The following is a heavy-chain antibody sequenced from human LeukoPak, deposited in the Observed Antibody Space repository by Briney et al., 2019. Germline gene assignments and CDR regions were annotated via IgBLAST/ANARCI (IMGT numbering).Heavy chain of an antibody. V-gene: IGHV4-4*07. Sequence: SETLSLTCTVSGGSISIYYWSWIRQPAGKGLEWIGRIYTSGSTNYNPSLKSRVTMSVDTSKNQFSLKLSSVTAADTAVYYCARDNIVVVVDYYYYGMDVWGQGTTVTVSS. J-gene: IGHJ6*02. CDR1: GGSISIYY. D-gene: IGHD2-15*01. CDR2: IYTSGST. CDR3: ARDNIVVVVDYYYYGMDV.